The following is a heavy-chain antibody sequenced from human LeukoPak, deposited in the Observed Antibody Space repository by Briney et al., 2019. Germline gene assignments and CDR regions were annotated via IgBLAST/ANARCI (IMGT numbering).Heavy chain of an antibody. CDR3: ARLRYTYGKNFNY. J-gene: IGHJ4*02. Sequence: GGSLRLSCEPSGFTFKAYWMSWVRQAPGTGLEWVANIQQDGSEKNYVDSVKGRFTISRDNARNSLYLEMNSLRAEDTAVYYCARLRYTYGKNFNYWGQGTLVTVSS. D-gene: IGHD5-18*01. CDR2: IQQDGSEK. V-gene: IGHV3-7*01. CDR1: GFTFKAYW.